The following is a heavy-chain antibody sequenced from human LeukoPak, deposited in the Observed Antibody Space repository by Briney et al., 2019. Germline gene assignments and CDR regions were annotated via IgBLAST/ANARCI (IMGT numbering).Heavy chain of an antibody. Sequence: PGGSLRLSCAASGFSFRTYSMNWVRQAPGKGLEWVSGISPRGDITYYKDSVRGRFTISRDNFKNTVSLQLNSLRAEDTAMYYCAKDDDWGRFNHWGQGTLVTVSS. CDR1: GFSFRTYS. V-gene: IGHV3-23*01. D-gene: IGHD3-16*01. CDR3: AKDDDWGRFNH. J-gene: IGHJ1*01. CDR2: ISPRGDIT.